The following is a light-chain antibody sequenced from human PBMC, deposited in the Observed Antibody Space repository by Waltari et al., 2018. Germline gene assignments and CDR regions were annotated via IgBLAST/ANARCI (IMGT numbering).Light chain of an antibody. CDR2: DVR. CDR3: NSFTSSNTVI. J-gene: IGLJ2*01. V-gene: IGLV2-14*03. CDR1: SSDIGRYNY. Sequence: QSALTQPASVSGSPGPSITISCPGTSSDIGRYNYVSWFQQHPGKAPKLMIYDVRNRPSGVSNRFSGSKSDYTASLTISGLQAEDEAVYFCNSFTSSNTVIFGGGTKLTV.